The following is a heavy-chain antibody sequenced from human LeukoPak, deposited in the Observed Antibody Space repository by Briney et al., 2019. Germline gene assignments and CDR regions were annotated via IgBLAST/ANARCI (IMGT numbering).Heavy chain of an antibody. CDR1: GFTFSSYG. CDR2: ISYDGRNK. CDR3: AKGAPYYYDSSGIDY. V-gene: IGHV3-30*18. Sequence: GGSLRLSCAASGFTFSSYGMHWVRQAPGRGLEWVAVISYDGRNKYYADSVKGRFTISRDNSKNTLYLQMNSLRAEATAVYYCAKGAPYYYDSSGIDYWGQGTLVTVSS. D-gene: IGHD3-22*01. J-gene: IGHJ4*02.